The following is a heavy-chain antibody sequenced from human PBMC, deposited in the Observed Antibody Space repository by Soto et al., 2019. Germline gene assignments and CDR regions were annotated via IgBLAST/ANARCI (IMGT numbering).Heavy chain of an antibody. CDR2: IYYSGST. CDR1: GGYISSYY. V-gene: IGHV4-59*01. J-gene: IGHJ6*02. CDR3: AREGSYKNYYYYGMDV. D-gene: IGHD2-15*01. Sequence: SETLSLTCTVSGGYISSYYWSWIRPPPGKGLEWIGYIYYSGSTNYNPSLKSRVTISVDTSKNQFSLKLSSVTAADTAVYYCAREGSYKNYYYYGMDVWGQGTTVTVSS.